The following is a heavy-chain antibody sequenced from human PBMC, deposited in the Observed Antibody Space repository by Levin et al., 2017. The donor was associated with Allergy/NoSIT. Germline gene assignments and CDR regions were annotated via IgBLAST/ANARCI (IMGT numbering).Heavy chain of an antibody. V-gene: IGHV2-5*02. J-gene: IGHJ3*02. CDR2: IYWDDDK. Sequence: SGPTLVKPTQTLTLTCTFSGFSLSTSGVGVGWIRQPPGKALEWLALIYWDDDKRYSPSLKSRLTITKDTSKNQVVLTMTNMDPVDTATYYCAHSPYSYGSRWTSHLKRHSDAFDIWGQGTMVTVSS. CDR1: GFSLSTSGVG. CDR3: AHSPYSYGSRWTSHLKRHSDAFDI. D-gene: IGHD5-18*01.